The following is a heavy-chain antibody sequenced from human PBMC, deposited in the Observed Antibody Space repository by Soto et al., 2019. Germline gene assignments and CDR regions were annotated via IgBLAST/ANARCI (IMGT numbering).Heavy chain of an antibody. D-gene: IGHD1-26*01. CDR1: GYTFSTYA. CDR2: LNGGTGQT. Sequence: ASVKVSCKASGYTFSTYAMHWVHQAPGQSLEWMGWLNGGTGQTRYSQKFQDRVIITRDTSASTGYMELSSLTSEDTAVYYCARRKGREENYCYYGLDIWGQGTTVTVSS. V-gene: IGHV1-3*01. CDR3: ARRKGREENYCYYGLDI. J-gene: IGHJ6*02.